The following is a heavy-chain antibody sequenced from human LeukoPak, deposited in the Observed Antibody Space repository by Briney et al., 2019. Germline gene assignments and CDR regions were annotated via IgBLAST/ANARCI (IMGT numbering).Heavy chain of an antibody. CDR3: ARILGGNGAFDI. D-gene: IGHD4-23*01. CDR1: GFSLSTSGMC. CDR2: IDWDDDK. V-gene: IGHV2-70*11. Sequence: SGPALVKPTQTLTLTCTFSGFSLSTSGMCVSWIRQPPGKALEWLARIDWDDDKYYSTSLKTRLTISKDTSKNQVVLTLTNMDPVDTATYYCARILGGNGAFDIWGQGTMVTVSS. J-gene: IGHJ3*02.